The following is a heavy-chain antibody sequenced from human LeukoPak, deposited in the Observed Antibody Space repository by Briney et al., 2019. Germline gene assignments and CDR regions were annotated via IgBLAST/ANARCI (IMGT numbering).Heavy chain of an antibody. V-gene: IGHV4-39*01. CDR2: IYYSGST. CDR1: GGSISSSSYY. Sequence: PSETLSLTCTVSGGSISSSSYYWGWIRQPPGKGLERIGSIYYSGSTYYNPSLKSRVTISVDTSKNQFSLKLSSVTAADTAVYYCARHAVTTVDFDYWGQGTLVTVSS. J-gene: IGHJ4*02. D-gene: IGHD4-17*01. CDR3: ARHAVTTVDFDY.